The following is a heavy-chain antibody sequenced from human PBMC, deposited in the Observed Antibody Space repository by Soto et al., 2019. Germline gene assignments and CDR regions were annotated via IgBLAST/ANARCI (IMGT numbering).Heavy chain of an antibody. CDR3: ARGGGMTTVTKERYYFDY. Sequence: SETLSLTCAVYGGSFSGYYWSWIRQPPGKGLEWIGEINHSGSTNYNPSLKSRVTISVDTSKNQFSLKLSSVTAADTAVYYCARGGGMTTVTKERYYFDYWGQGTLVTVSS. V-gene: IGHV4-34*01. CDR2: INHSGST. D-gene: IGHD4-17*01. J-gene: IGHJ4*02. CDR1: GGSFSGYY.